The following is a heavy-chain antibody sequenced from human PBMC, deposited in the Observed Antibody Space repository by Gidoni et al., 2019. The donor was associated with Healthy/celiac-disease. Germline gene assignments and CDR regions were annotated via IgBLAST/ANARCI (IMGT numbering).Heavy chain of an antibody. V-gene: IGHV1-8*01. Sequence: QVQLVQSGAEVKKPGASVKVSCKASGYTFTSYDINWVRQATGQGLEWMGWMNPNSGNTGYAQKFQGRVTMTRNTSISTAYMELSSLRSEDTAVYYCARAPQTTSLEWLLYRNNWVDPWGQGTLVTVSS. CDR2: MNPNSGNT. CDR1: GYTFTSYD. J-gene: IGHJ5*02. D-gene: IGHD3-3*01. CDR3: ARAPQTTSLEWLLYRNNWVDP.